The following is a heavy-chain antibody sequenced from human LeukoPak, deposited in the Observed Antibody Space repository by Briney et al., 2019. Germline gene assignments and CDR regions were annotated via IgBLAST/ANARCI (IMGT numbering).Heavy chain of an antibody. CDR1: GFTFSRYA. CDR2: ISGSGGRT. D-gene: IGHD6-19*01. V-gene: IGHV3-23*01. CDR3: ATPSPSSGWEPDY. J-gene: IGHJ4*02. Sequence: GGPLRLSCAASGFTFSRYAMSWVRQGPGKGVEWVFAISGSGGRTYYAHSVKGRFTISRDNSKNTLYLQMNILRAEDTAVYYCATPSPSSGWEPDYWGQGTLVTVSS.